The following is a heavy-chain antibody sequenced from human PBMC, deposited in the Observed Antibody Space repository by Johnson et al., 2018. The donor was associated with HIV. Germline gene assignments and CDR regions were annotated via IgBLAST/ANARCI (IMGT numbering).Heavy chain of an antibody. D-gene: IGHD4-17*01. Sequence: VQLVESGGGVVQPGRSLRLSCAASGFTFSSYAMHWVRQAPGKGLEWVAVISYDGSDKYYADSVKGRFTVSRDSSKNTLYLQVNSLRAEDAAVYYCTTDGEDYGDYMNAFDIWGQGTMVTVSS. CDR2: ISYDGSDK. J-gene: IGHJ3*02. CDR1: GFTFSSYA. CDR3: TTDGEDYGDYMNAFDI. V-gene: IGHV3-30*04.